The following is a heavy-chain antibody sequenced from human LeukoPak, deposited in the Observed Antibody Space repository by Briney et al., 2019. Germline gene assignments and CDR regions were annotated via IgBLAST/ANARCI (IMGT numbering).Heavy chain of an antibody. V-gene: IGHV3-7*01. CDR2: IKQDGSEK. CDR3: ARFWGRHDAFDI. Sequence: GGSLRLSCAASGFTFSSYWISWVRQAPGKGLEWVANIKQDGSEKYYVDSVKGRFTISRDNAKNSLYLQMNSLRAEDTAVYYCARFWGRHDAFDIWGQGPMVTVSS. J-gene: IGHJ3*02. CDR1: GFTFSSYW. D-gene: IGHD7-27*01.